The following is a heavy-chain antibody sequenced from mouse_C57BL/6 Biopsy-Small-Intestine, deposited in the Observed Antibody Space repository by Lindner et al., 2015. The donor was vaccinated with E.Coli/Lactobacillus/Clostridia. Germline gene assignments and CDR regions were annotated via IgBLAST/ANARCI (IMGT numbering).Heavy chain of an antibody. Sequence: SVKVSCKASGYTFTSHGLAWVRQAPGRGLEWMGWISAYNGNTHYSQRLQDRIIMTTDTSTTTGYLEVKSLTSDDTAVYYCARPRGSYSDGWSGFDYWGQGTLVTVSS. V-gene: IGHV1S126*01. D-gene: IGHD2-12*01. CDR1: GYTFTSHG. J-gene: IGHJ4*01. CDR3: ARPRGSYSDGWSGFDY. CDR2: ISAYNGNT.